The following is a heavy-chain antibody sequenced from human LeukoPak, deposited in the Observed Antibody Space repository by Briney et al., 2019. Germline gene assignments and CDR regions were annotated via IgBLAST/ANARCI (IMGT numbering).Heavy chain of an antibody. Sequence: ASVKVSCKASGYTFRDFGISWVRQAPGQGLEWMGWITTYNGNTNYIQKLQGRVTMTTDTSTSTAYMELRSLRSDDTAVYYCARGPYYDSWSGAGYWGQGTLVTVTS. D-gene: IGHD3-3*01. V-gene: IGHV1-18*01. CDR1: GYTFRDFG. J-gene: IGHJ4*02. CDR3: ARGPYYDSWSGAGY. CDR2: ITTYNGNT.